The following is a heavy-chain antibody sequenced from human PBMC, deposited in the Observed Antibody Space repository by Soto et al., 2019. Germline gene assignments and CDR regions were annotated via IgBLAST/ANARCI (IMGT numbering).Heavy chain of an antibody. V-gene: IGHV3-11*06. Sequence: QVQLVESGGGLVEPGGSLRLSCAVSGFTFSDFYMTWVRQAPGKGLEWISHISGSSDHTHHADSVKGRFTISRDNAKSSLYLQMNSLRAEDTAVYYCVRDIPYSGATKYFDYWGQGTLVIVSS. D-gene: IGHD1-26*01. CDR2: ISGSSDHT. CDR1: GFTFSDFY. J-gene: IGHJ4*02. CDR3: VRDIPYSGATKYFDY.